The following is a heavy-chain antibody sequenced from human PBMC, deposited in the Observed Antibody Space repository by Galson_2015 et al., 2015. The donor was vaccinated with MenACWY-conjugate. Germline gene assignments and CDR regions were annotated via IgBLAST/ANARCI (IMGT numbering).Heavy chain of an antibody. CDR3: ARHPPGGRGMDV. Sequence: SGAEVTKPGESLKISCTGSGYTFTTYWIGWVRQLPGKGLEWMGLISPGDSETRYSPAFQGQVTISADKSISTAYVQWDSLQASDTAMYYCARHPPGGRGMDVWGQGTTVTVSS. V-gene: IGHV5-51*01. CDR2: ISPGDSET. CDR1: GYTFTTYW. J-gene: IGHJ6*02. D-gene: IGHD1-26*01.